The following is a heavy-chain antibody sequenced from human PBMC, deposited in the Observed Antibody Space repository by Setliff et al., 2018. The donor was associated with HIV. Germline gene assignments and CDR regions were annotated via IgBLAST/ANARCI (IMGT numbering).Heavy chain of an antibody. V-gene: IGHV1-69*13. CDR2: IVPASGST. Sequence: ASVKVSCKAAGGIFRSYAISWVRQAPGQGLEWMGGIVPASGSTTYAQKFEGRVTITADESTASAYMDLSGLRSDDAAVYFCVVGVNYYNLNPYDVWGQGTMVTV. D-gene: IGHD3-10*01. CDR1: GGIFRSYA. J-gene: IGHJ3*01. CDR3: VVGVNYYNLNPYDV.